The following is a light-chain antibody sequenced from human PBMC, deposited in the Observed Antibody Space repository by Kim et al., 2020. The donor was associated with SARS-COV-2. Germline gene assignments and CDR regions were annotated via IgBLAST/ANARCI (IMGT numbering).Light chain of an antibody. CDR2: YDK. V-gene: IGLV3-21*04. CDR1: NIETKS. Sequence: PGKTAKIIWGGDNIETKSVQWYQQKPGQAPVLVIYYDKDRPSAIPERFSGSNSGNTATLTITRVEAGDEADYFCQVWDRSSDHVIFGGGTKVTVL. CDR3: QVWDRSSDHVI. J-gene: IGLJ2*01.